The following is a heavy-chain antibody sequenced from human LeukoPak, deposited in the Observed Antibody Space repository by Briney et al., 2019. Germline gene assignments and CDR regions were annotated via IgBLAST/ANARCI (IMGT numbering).Heavy chain of an antibody. CDR2: MNPNSGNT. V-gene: IGHV1-8*01. J-gene: IGHJ1*01. D-gene: IGHD6-13*01. CDR3: ARNGQQVRYFQH. CDR1: GYTFTNYD. Sequence: GASVKVSCKASGYTFTNYDINWVRQATGQGLEWMGWMNPNSGNTGYAQKFQGRVNMTRNTSISTAYMELSSLRSEDTAVYYCARNGQQVRYFQHWGRGTLVTVSS.